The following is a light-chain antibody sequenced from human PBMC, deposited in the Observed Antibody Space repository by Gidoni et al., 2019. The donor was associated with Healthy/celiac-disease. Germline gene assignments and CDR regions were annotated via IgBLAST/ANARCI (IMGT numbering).Light chain of an antibody. CDR3: QQYDNLPIT. CDR1: QDISNY. V-gene: IGKV1-33*01. CDR2: DAS. J-gene: IGKJ5*01. Sequence: DIQLTQSPSSLSASVGDRVTITCQASQDISNYLNWYHQKPGKAPKLLIYDASNLETGVPSRFSGSGSGTDFTFTISSLQPEDIATYYCQQYDNLPITFXXXTRLEIK.